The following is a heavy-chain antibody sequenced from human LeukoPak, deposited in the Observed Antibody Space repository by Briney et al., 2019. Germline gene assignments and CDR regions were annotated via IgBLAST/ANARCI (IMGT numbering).Heavy chain of an antibody. Sequence: ASVKVSCKASGYTFTNYAISWVRQAPGQGLEWVGWISAYNGNTTYAQKLQGRVTMTRDTSISTAYMELSRLRSDDTAVYYCARGRWDKIDFWGQGTLVTVSS. CDR2: ISAYNGNT. CDR1: GYTFTNYA. J-gene: IGHJ4*02. CDR3: ARGRWDKIDF. V-gene: IGHV1-18*01. D-gene: IGHD1-26*01.